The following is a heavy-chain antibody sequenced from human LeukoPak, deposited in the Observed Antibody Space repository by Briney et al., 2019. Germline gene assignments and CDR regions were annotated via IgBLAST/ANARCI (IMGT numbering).Heavy chain of an antibody. J-gene: IGHJ4*02. CDR3: AKGGATVIDY. CDR1: GFTFSNYW. CDR2: INPGGSST. V-gene: IGHV3-74*01. Sequence: GGSLRLSCTASGFTFSNYWMHWVRQVPGKGLVWVSRINPGGSSTAYADSVKGRFTISRDNADNTLYLQMNSLRVEDTAVYYCAKGGATVIDYWGQGTLVTVSS. D-gene: IGHD4-17*01.